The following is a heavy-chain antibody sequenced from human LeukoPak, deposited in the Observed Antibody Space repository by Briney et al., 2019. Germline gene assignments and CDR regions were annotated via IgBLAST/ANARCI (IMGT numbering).Heavy chain of an antibody. J-gene: IGHJ4*02. CDR3: AKDLVLGYYDSSGYSPLDY. V-gene: IGHV3-23*01. D-gene: IGHD3-22*01. Sequence: GGSLRLSCAASGFTFSDYYMSWVRQAPGKGLEWVSAISGSGGSTYYADSVKGRFTISRDNSKNTLYLQMNSLRAEDTAVYYCAKDLVLGYYDSSGYSPLDYWGQGTLVTVSS. CDR1: GFTFSDYY. CDR2: ISGSGGST.